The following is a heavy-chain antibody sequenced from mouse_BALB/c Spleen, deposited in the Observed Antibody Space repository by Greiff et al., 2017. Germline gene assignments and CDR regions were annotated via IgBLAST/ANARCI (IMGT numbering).Heavy chain of an antibody. CDR3: AGYRYDWFAY. CDR2: IYPGSGST. CDR1: GYTFTDYV. J-gene: IGHJ3*01. D-gene: IGHD2-14*01. V-gene: IGHV1-77*01. Sequence: QVQLKQSGPELVKPGASVKMSCKASGYTFTDYVISWVKQRTGQGLEWIGEIYPGSGSTYYNEKFKGKATLTADKSSNTAYMQLSSLTSEDSAVYFCAGYRYDWFAYWGQGTLVTVSA.